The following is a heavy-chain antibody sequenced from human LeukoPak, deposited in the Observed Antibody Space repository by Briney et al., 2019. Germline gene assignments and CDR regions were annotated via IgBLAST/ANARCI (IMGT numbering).Heavy chain of an antibody. Sequence: PGGSLRLSCAASGFTFSSYAMHWVRQAPGKGLEWVAVISYDGSNKYYADSVKGRFTISRDNSKNTLYLQMNSLRAEDTAVYYCARDSGSYGRGYYYYMDVWGKGTTVTVSS. CDR1: GFTFSSYA. J-gene: IGHJ6*03. V-gene: IGHV3-30*04. D-gene: IGHD1-26*01. CDR3: ARDSGSYGRGYYYYMDV. CDR2: ISYDGSNK.